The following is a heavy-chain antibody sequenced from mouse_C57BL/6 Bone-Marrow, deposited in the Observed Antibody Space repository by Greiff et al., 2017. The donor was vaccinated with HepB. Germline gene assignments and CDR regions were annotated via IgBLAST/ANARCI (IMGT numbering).Heavy chain of an antibody. CDR3: ASRLHGAWFAY. V-gene: IGHV5-6*02. CDR2: ISSGGSYT. Sequence: VKLEESGGDLVKPGGSLKLSCAASGFTFSSYGMSWVRQTPDKRLEWVATISSGGSYTYYPDSVKGRFTISRDNAKNTLYLQMSSLKSEDTAMYYCASRLHGAWFAYWGQGTLVTVSA. D-gene: IGHD2-4*01. J-gene: IGHJ3*01. CDR1: GFTFSSYG.